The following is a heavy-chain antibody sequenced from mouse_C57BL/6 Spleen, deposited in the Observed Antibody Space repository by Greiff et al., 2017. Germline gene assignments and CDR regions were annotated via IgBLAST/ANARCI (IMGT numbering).Heavy chain of an antibody. Sequence: EVHLVESGGDLVKPGGSLKLSCAASGFTFSSYGMSWVRQTPDTRLEWVATISSGGSYTYYPDSVKGRFTISRDNAKNTLYLQMSSLQSEDPAMYYCARHVGGYDYYAMAYLSQGTSVPVSS. V-gene: IGHV5-6*01. CDR2: ISSGGSYT. CDR3: ARHVGGYDYYAMAY. CDR1: GFTFSSYG. J-gene: IGHJ4*01. D-gene: IGHD2-2*01.